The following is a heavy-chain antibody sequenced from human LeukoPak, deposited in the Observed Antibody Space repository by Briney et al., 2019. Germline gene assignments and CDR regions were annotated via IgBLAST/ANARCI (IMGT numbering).Heavy chain of an antibody. CDR2: IRSKAYGGTT. J-gene: IGHJ4*02. CDR3: TREGRGSDAFDY. Sequence: GRSLRLSCTASGFSFGDYAMSWVRQAPGKGLGWVGFIRSKAYGGTTEYAASVKGRFTVSRDDSKSIAYLQMNSLKTEDTAVYYCTREGRGSDAFDYWGQGTLVTVSS. V-gene: IGHV3-49*04. CDR1: GFSFGDYA. D-gene: IGHD3-16*01.